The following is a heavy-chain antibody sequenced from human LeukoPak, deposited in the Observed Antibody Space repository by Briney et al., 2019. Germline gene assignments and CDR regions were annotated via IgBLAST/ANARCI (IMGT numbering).Heavy chain of an antibody. Sequence: ASVKVSCKAYGYTFTDYYMHWVRQAPGQGLEWMGWINPNSGGTNYAQKFQGRVTMTRDTSISTAYMELSRLRSDDTAVYYCAREGPIVGATHLVDYWGQGTLVAVSS. J-gene: IGHJ4*02. CDR2: INPNSGGT. CDR3: AREGPIVGATHLVDY. D-gene: IGHD1-26*01. V-gene: IGHV1-2*02. CDR1: GYTFTDYY.